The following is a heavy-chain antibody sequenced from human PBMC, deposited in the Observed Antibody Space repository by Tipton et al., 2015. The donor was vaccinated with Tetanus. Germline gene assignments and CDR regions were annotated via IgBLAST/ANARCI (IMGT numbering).Heavy chain of an antibody. J-gene: IGHJ4*02. CDR2: MSYSGRT. D-gene: IGHD3-10*01. V-gene: IGHV4-39*07. CDR1: GGSISSSSYY. Sequence: TLSLTCTVSGGSISSSSYYWGWIRQPPGKGLEWIGSMSYSGRTYYNPSLKSRVTISVDTSKSQFSLRLTSVTAADTAVYYCARSKLLWFGESLSGFDSWGQGTLVTVSA. CDR3: ARSKLLWFGESLSGFDS.